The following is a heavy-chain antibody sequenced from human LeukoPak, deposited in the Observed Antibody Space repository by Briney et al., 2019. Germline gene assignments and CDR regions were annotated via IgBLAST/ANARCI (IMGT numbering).Heavy chain of an antibody. Sequence: GGSLRLSCAVSGFTFNNYAMHWVRQAPGKGLEWVAVISYDGRNKYYADSVKGRFAISRDNSRSSLYLQMNSLRAEDTAVYYCAKESSGGWYFDYWGQGTLVTVSS. CDR2: ISYDGRNK. J-gene: IGHJ4*02. D-gene: IGHD6-19*01. CDR3: AKESSGGWYFDY. CDR1: GFTFNNYA. V-gene: IGHV3-30*09.